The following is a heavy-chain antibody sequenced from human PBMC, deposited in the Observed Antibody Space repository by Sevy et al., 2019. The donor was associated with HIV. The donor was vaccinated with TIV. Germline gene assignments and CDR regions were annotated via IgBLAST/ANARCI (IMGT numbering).Heavy chain of an antibody. CDR3: ARGRRAAADGADDYFYYYMDV. CDR2: IYNSGSS. J-gene: IGHJ6*03. D-gene: IGHD6-13*01. V-gene: IGHV4-61*02. Sequence: SETLSLTCTVSGGSISSSSYYWTWIRQPAGKGLEWIGPIYNSGSSTYNPTLKSRVTISVDTSKNQFSLKLSSVTAADTAVYYCARGRRAAADGADDYFYYYMDVWGKGTTVTVSS. CDR1: GGSISSSSYY.